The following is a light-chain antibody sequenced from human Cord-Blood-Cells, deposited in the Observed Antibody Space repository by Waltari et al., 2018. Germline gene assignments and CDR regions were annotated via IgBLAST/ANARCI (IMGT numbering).Light chain of an antibody. Sequence: EIVLTQSPATLSFSPGEGATLSCRASQGFSSYLPCYQQKPGKAPRLLIYDASNRATGIPARFSGSGSGTDFTLTISSLEPEDFAVYYCQQRSNWPSVTFGRGTKVEIK. CDR1: QGFSSY. J-gene: IGKJ4*01. CDR3: QQRSNWPSVT. V-gene: IGKV3-11*01. CDR2: DAS.